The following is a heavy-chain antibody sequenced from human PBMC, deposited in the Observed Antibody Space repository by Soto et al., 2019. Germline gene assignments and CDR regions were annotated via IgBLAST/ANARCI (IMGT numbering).Heavy chain of an antibody. CDR2: ISGSGGST. Sequence: GGSLRLSCAASGFTFSSYAMSWVRQAPGKGLEWVSAISGSGGSTYYADSVKGRFTTSRDNSKNTLYLQMNSLRAEDTAVYYCAKDLGYCSSTSCPPQGWFDPWGQGTLVTVSS. J-gene: IGHJ5*02. D-gene: IGHD2-2*01. V-gene: IGHV3-23*01. CDR3: AKDLGYCSSTSCPPQGWFDP. CDR1: GFTFSSYA.